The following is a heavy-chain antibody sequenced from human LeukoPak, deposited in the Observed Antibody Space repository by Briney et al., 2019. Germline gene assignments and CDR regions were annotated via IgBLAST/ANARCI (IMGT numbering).Heavy chain of an antibody. J-gene: IGHJ5*02. CDR1: GFTVSSNY. D-gene: IGHD3-10*01. CDR2: IYIGGST. Sequence: GGSLRLSCAASGFTVSSNYMSWVRQAPGKGLEWVSVIYIGGSTYYADSVKGRFTISRDNSKNTLYLQMNSLRAEDTAVYYCARGITLVRGVIISYNWFDPWGQGALVTVSS. V-gene: IGHV3-53*01. CDR3: ARGITLVRGVIISYNWFDP.